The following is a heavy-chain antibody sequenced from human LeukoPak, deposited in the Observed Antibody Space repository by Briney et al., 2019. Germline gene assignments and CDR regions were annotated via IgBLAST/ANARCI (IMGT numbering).Heavy chain of an antibody. CDR2: INSDGSST. CDR1: GFSFSTYW. J-gene: IGHJ4*02. CDR3: ARSLLGALDY. V-gene: IGHV3-74*01. D-gene: IGHD1-26*01. Sequence: PGGSLRLSCAVSGFSFSTYWMHWVRHAPGKGPVWVSRINSDGSSTSYADSVKGRFTISRDNAKNTLYLQMNSLRTEDTATYYCARSLLGALDYWGQGTLVTVSS.